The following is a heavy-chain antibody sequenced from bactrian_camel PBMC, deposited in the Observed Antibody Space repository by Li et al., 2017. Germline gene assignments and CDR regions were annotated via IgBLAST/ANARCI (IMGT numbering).Heavy chain of an antibody. CDR2: SCPRHVGA. V-gene: IGHV3S63*01. CDR1: GYTENFTC. D-gene: IGHD6*01. CDR3: AADPNWGSRWQWPSMYPY. Sequence: VQLVESGGGSVQTGGSPRISCAASGYTENFTCMGWFRQAPGKAREPVASSCPRHVGAYYIDSVRGRFFISRDNTRNMVSLQMNDLKPEDTAMYYCAADPNWGSRWQWPSMYPYSGQGTQVTVS. J-gene: IGHJ4*01.